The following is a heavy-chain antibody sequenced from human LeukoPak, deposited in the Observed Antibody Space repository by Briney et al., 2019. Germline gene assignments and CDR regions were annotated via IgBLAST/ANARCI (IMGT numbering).Heavy chain of an antibody. CDR1: GYTFTRYA. J-gene: IGHJ5*02. Sequence: PGGSLRLSCAASGYTFTRYAMSWVRQAPRKGLEWVSAFSGRGGSTYSADSVKGRFTTSRENSKKTLYLQITSLRAADTAVYNFAKDILLWFGEPPADPWGQGTLVSVSS. CDR2: FSGRGGST. V-gene: IGHV3-23*01. CDR3: AKDILLWFGEPPADP. D-gene: IGHD3-10*01.